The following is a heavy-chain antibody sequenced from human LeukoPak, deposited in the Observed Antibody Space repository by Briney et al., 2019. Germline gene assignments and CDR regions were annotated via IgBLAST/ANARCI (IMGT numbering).Heavy chain of an antibody. CDR2: ISSNGGST. CDR3: ARLAGGSGWYGGWAFDI. V-gene: IGHV3-64*01. CDR1: GFTFSSYA. Sequence: GGSLRLSCAASGFTFSSYAMHWVHQAPGKGLEYVSAISSNGGSTYYANSVKGRFTISRDNSKNTLYLQMGSLRAEDMAVYYCARLAGGSGWYGGWAFDIWGQGTMVTVSS. D-gene: IGHD6-19*01. J-gene: IGHJ3*02.